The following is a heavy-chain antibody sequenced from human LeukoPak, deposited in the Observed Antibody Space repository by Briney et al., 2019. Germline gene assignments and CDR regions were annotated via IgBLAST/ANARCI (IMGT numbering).Heavy chain of an antibody. CDR3: ARDSHFTMVRGPLIGGNYYYYVDV. J-gene: IGHJ6*03. Sequence: ASVKVSCKASGYTFTGYYMHWVRQAPGQGLEWMGWINPNSGGTNYAQKFQGGVTMTRDTSISTAYMELSRLRSDDTAVYYCARDSHFTMVRGPLIGGNYYYYVDVWGKGTTVTISS. D-gene: IGHD3-10*01. CDR2: INPNSGGT. V-gene: IGHV1-2*02. CDR1: GYTFTGYY.